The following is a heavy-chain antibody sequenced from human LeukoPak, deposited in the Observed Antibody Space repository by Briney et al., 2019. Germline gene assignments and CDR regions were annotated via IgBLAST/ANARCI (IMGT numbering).Heavy chain of an antibody. CDR1: GFTFSSYG. J-gene: IGHJ6*02. CDR3: ARGLDDSGTYYNYYYGMDV. CDR2: IRYDGSNK. D-gene: IGHD3-10*01. Sequence: GGSPRLSCAASGFTFSSYGMHWVRQAPGKGLEWVAFIRYDGSNKYYADSVKGRFTISRDNSKNTLYLQMNSLRAEDTAVYYCARGLDDSGTYYNYYYGMDVWGQGTTVTVSS. V-gene: IGHV3-30*02.